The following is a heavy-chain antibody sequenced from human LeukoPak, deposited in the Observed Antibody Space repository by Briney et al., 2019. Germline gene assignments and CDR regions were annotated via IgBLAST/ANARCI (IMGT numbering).Heavy chain of an antibody. Sequence: GRSLRLSCAASGFTFDDYAMHWVRQAPGKGLEWVSGISWNSGTIDYADSVKGRFTISRDNAKDSLYLQTNSLRVEDTASYYCAKAFYGGNPVIWYFDLWGRGTLVTVSS. CDR3: AKAFYGGNPVIWYFDL. CDR2: ISWNSGTI. V-gene: IGHV3-9*01. D-gene: IGHD4-23*01. J-gene: IGHJ2*01. CDR1: GFTFDDYA.